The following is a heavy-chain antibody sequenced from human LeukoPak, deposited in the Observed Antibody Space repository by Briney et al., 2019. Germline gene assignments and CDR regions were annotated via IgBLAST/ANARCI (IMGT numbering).Heavy chain of an antibody. CDR3: ARSYSSSLRFDP. CDR2: IYHGGST. CDR1: GDSISSYY. D-gene: IGHD6-13*01. Sequence: SETLSLTCTVSGDSISSYYWSWIRQPPGKGLEWIGYIYHGGSTNSNPSLKSRVTISLDTSKNQFSLQLSSVTAADTAVYYCARSYSSSLRFDPWGQGTLVTVSS. J-gene: IGHJ5*02. V-gene: IGHV4-4*08.